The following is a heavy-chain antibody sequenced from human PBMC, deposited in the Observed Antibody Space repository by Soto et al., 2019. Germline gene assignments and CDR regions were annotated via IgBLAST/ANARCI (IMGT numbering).Heavy chain of an antibody. CDR1: GFTFSSYA. D-gene: IGHD3-3*01. CDR2: ISYDGSNK. J-gene: IGHJ4*02. Sequence: GGSLRLSCAASGFTFSSYAMHWVRQAPGKGLEWVAVISYDGSNKYYADSVKGRFTISRDNSKNTLYLQMNSLRAEDTAVYYCARGYEWSPDYWGQGTLVTVSS. CDR3: ARGYEWSPDY. V-gene: IGHV3-30-3*01.